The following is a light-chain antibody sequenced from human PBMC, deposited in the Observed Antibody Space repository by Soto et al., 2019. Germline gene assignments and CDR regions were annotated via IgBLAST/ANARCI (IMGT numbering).Light chain of an antibody. CDR1: QDISNY. CDR2: AAS. CDR3: QKYNGAPRT. J-gene: IGKJ1*01. Sequence: DIQMTQSPSSLSASVGDRVTITCRASQDISNYLAWYQQKSGKVPKLLIYAASTLESGVPSRFSGSGYGTDFTLTISSLQPEDFETYYCQKYNGAPRTFGQGPKVDIK. V-gene: IGKV1-27*01.